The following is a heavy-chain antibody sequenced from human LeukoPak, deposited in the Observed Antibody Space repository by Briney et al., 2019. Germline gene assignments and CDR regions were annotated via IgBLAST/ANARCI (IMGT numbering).Heavy chain of an antibody. V-gene: IGHV1-46*01. CDR1: GYTFTSFY. J-gene: IGHJ4*02. D-gene: IGHD3-10*01. CDR3: ARDLKGILWFGELLYFFGDIDY. Sequence: ASVKVSCKASGYTFTSFYMHWVRQAPGQGLEWMGIINPRGGSTSYALKFQGRVTMTRDLSTTTFNMELRSLRSEDTAVYYCARDLKGILWFGELLYFFGDIDYWGQGTLVTVSS. CDR2: INPRGGST.